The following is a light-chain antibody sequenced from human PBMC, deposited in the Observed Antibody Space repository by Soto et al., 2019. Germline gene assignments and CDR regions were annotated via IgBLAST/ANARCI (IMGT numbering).Light chain of an antibody. V-gene: IGKV1-5*01. CDR2: DVS. J-gene: IGKJ5*01. CDR3: QQYDDLPIT. CDR1: QSVRSW. Sequence: DIQMTQSPATLSASVGDRVTITCRASQSVRSWLAWYQQKPGKAPKLLIYDVSKLETGVPSRFSGSGSGTDFTLTISSLQPEDIATYFCQQYDDLPITFGQGTRLEIK.